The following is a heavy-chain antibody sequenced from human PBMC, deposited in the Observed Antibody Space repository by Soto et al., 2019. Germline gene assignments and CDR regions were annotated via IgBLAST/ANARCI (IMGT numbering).Heavy chain of an antibody. V-gene: IGHV3-23*01. CDR1: GFTFSSYA. CDR3: AKDPNGVLLWFGELFAKGNWFDP. CDR2: ISGSGGST. J-gene: IGHJ5*02. D-gene: IGHD3-10*01. Sequence: GGSLRLSCAASGFTFSSYAMSWVRQAPGKGLEWVSAISGSGGSTYYADSVKGRFTISRDNSKNTLYLQMNSLRAEDTAVYYCAKDPNGVLLWFGELFAKGNWFDPWGQGTLVTVSS.